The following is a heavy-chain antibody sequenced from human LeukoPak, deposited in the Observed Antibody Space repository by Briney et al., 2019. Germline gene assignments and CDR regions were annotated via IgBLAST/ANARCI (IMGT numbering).Heavy chain of an antibody. D-gene: IGHD5-18*01. Sequence: PSETLSLTCTVSGGSISSYYWSWIRLPPGKGLEWIGYLSKSGNTNYSPSLKSRVTIFGDTSKNQFFLKLISVTAADTAVYYCARAPYVNSFYAFDIWGQGTLVTVSS. CDR3: ARAPYVNSFYAFDI. CDR1: GGSISSYY. J-gene: IGHJ3*02. V-gene: IGHV4-59*01. CDR2: LSKSGNT.